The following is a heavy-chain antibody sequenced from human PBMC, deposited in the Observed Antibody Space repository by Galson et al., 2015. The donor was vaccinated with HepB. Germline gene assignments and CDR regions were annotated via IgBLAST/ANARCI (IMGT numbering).Heavy chain of an antibody. D-gene: IGHD2-15*01. CDR3: ARDCSGGSCYSPQDAFDI. V-gene: IGHV1-2*06. CDR1: GYTFTGYY. Sequence: SVKVSCKASGYTFTGYYMHWVRQAPGQGLEWMGRINPNSGGTNYAQKFQGRVTMTRDTSISTAYMELSRLRSDDTAVYYCARDCSGGSCYSPQDAFDIWGQGTMVTVSS. J-gene: IGHJ3*02. CDR2: INPNSGGT.